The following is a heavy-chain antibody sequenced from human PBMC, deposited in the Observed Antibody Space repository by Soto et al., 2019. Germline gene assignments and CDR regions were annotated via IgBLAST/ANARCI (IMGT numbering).Heavy chain of an antibody. Sequence: SETLSLTCTVSGGSISSGGYYWSWIRQHPGKGLEWIGYIYYSGSTYYNPSLKSRVTISVDTSKNQFSLKLSSVTAADTAVYYCAREPMIVVVIQQGAFDIWGQGTMVTVSS. J-gene: IGHJ3*02. V-gene: IGHV4-31*03. D-gene: IGHD3-22*01. CDR2: IYYSGST. CDR3: AREPMIVVVIQQGAFDI. CDR1: GGSISSGGYY.